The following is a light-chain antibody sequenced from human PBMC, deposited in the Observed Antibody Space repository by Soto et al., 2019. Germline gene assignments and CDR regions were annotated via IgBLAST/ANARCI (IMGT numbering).Light chain of an antibody. CDR1: QGITSY. V-gene: IGKV1-8*01. CDR2: AAS. CDR3: QQYYSYPIT. J-gene: IGKJ5*01. Sequence: AIRMTQSPSSFSASTGARVTITCRASQGITSYLAWYQQKPGQAPQLLIYAASTLQSGVPSRFSGSGSGTDFTLAISCLQSEDFANYYCQQYYSYPITCGQGTRLEI.